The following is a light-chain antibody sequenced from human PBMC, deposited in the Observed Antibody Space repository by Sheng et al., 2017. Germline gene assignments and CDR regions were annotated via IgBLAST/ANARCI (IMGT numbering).Light chain of an antibody. CDR1: SSDVGAYDH. Sequence: QSALTQPPSASGSPGQSVTISCTGTSSDVGAYDHVSWYQQHPGKAPKLMIYEVIKRPSGVPDRFSGSKSGNTASLTISGLQAEDEADYYCSSYTSSSTLVVFGGGTKLTVL. CDR2: EVI. V-gene: IGLV2-8*01. CDR3: SSYTSSSTLVV. J-gene: IGLJ2*01.